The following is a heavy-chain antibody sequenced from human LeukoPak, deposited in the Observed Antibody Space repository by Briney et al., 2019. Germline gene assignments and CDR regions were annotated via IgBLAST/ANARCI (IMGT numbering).Heavy chain of an antibody. J-gene: IGHJ3*01. D-gene: IGHD3-3*01. V-gene: IGHV4-59*08. CDR1: GGSISSYY. CDR3: ARLVARTTFFGVVNGGTIDF. CDR2: IYSSGST. Sequence: PSETLSLTCTVSGGSISSYYWSWIRQPPGKGLEGIGYIYSSGSTKYNPSIKSRVTISLDTSKSQFSLRLNSVTAADTAVCYCARLVARTTFFGVVNGGTIDFWGQGTMVTVSS.